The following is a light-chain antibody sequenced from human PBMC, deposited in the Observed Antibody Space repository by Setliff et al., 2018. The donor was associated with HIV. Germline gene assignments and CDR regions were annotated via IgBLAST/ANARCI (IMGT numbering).Light chain of an antibody. CDR3: SSYTRTTTLV. Sequence: QSVLTQPASVSGSPGQSITISCTGTSSDVGGYNYVSWYQQHPGKAPKLMISDVSNRPSGVSNRFSASKSGNTASLTISGLQAEDEADYYCSSYTRTTTLVFGTGTKVTVL. J-gene: IGLJ1*01. V-gene: IGLV2-14*01. CDR1: SSDVGGYNY. CDR2: DVS.